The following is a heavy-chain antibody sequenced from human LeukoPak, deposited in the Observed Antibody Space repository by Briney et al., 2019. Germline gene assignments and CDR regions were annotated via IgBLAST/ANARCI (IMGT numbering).Heavy chain of an antibody. J-gene: IGHJ3*02. CDR2: ISGSGGST. V-gene: IGHV3-23*01. CDR1: GFTFSSYA. D-gene: IGHD5-18*01. CDR3: AKDLQIQLWLRDDAFDI. Sequence: GGSLRLSCAASGFTFSSYAMSWVRQAPGKGLEWVSAISGSGGSTYYADSVKGRFTISRDNSKNTLYLQMNSLRAEDTAVYYCAKDLQIQLWLRDDAFDIWGQGTMVTVSS.